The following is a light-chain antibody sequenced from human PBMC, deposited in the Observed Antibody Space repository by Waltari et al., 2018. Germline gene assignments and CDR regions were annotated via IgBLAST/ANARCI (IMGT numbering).Light chain of an antibody. CDR3: QQLHTYPIT. J-gene: IGKJ5*01. CDR1: QGINSY. Sequence: DIQLTQSPSFLSASVGDRVTITCRASQGINSYLAWYQQNPGKGPKLLIYAASTLQSGVPSRFSGSESGTEFTLTISSLQPEDFATYYCQQLHTYPITFGQGTLLEIK. V-gene: IGKV1-9*01. CDR2: AAS.